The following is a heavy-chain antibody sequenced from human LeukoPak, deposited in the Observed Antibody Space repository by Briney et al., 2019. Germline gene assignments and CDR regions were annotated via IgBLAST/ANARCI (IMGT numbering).Heavy chain of an antibody. CDR2: IIPIFGTA. D-gene: IGHD3-9*01. CDR1: GGTFSSYA. CDR3: ARVGTILTGYYLGYYYYYGMDV. J-gene: IGHJ6*02. V-gene: IGHV1-69*13. Sequence: SVKVSCKASGGTFSSYAISWVRQAPGQGLVWMGGIIPIFGTANYAQKFQGRVTITADESTSTAYMELSSLRSEDTAVYYCARVGTILTGYYLGYYYYYGMDVWGQGTTVTVSS.